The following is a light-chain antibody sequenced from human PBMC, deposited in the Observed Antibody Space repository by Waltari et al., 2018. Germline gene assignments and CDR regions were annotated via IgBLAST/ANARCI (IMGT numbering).Light chain of an antibody. Sequence: YVVTQPPSLSVAPGQTATLTCGGQNIETKSVNWYQQKPGQAPVLVMFYDSDRPAGIPDRFSGSNSGNTATLTITWVEDGDEADYHCQVWDDITNSGVFGGGTRLTVL. CDR3: QVWDDITNSGV. J-gene: IGLJ3*02. CDR1: NIETKS. CDR2: YDS. V-gene: IGLV3-21*01.